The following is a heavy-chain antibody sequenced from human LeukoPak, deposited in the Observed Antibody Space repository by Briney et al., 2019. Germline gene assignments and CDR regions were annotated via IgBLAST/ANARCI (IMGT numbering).Heavy chain of an antibody. V-gene: IGHV1-2*02. CDR2: INPNSGGT. D-gene: IGHD1-26*01. CDR3: ARVPGSYYVVGFDY. J-gene: IGHJ4*02. Sequence: GASVKVSCKASGYTFTGYYMHWVRQAPGQGLEWMGWINPNSGGTNYALKFQGRVTMTRDTSISTAYMELSRLRSDDTAVYYCARVPGSYYVVGFDYWGQGTLVTVSS. CDR1: GYTFTGYY.